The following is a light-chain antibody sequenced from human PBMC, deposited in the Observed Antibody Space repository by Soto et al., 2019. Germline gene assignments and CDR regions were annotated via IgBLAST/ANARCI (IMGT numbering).Light chain of an antibody. CDR2: EVS. CDR1: SSDVVCFDY. CDR3: SSYTGSATYV. Sequence: QSALAEPASVSGSPGQSITISCTGTSSDVVCFDYVSWYQQHPGKAPKLMIYEVSNRPSGVSDRFSGSKSGNTASLTISGLQPEDEADYYCSSYTGSATYVFGTGTKVTVL. V-gene: IGLV2-14*01. J-gene: IGLJ1*01.